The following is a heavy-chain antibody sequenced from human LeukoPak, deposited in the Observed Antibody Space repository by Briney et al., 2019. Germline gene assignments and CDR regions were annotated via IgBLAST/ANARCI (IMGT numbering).Heavy chain of an antibody. V-gene: IGHV1-69*04. CDR2: IIPILGIA. D-gene: IGHD5-18*01. CDR1: GGTFSSYA. CDR3: ARDGPVDTAMEGVLDY. J-gene: IGHJ4*02. Sequence: SVKVSCKASGGTFSSYAISWVRQAPGQGLEWMGRIIPILGIANYAQKFQGRVTITADKSTSTAYMELSSLRSEDTAVYYCARDGPVDTAMEGVLDYWGQGTLVTVSS.